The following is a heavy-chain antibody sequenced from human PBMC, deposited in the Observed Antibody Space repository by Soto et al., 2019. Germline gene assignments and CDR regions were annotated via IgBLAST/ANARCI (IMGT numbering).Heavy chain of an antibody. CDR2: ISYDDSYR. J-gene: IGHJ4*02. CDR3: AGGDYGDSIDF. V-gene: IGHV3-33*01. Sequence: QVHLVESGGGVVQPGKXLXLSCAXSGFTFXNYGMLWXRQAXGKGLEWVALISYDDSYRYYTNSVRGRFTISRDNSKNMVFLHMNSLQGDDTAVYYCAGGDYGDSIDFWGQGTLVTVSS. D-gene: IGHD4-17*01. CDR1: GFTFXNYG.